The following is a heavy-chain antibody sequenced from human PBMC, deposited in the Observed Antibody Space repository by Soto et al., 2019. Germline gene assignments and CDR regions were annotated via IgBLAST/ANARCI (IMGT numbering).Heavy chain of an antibody. CDR1: GGSISSGGYS. J-gene: IGHJ5*02. CDR3: ARVRRSGGDSGPRKGVIDP. D-gene: IGHD2-21*01. Sequence: SETLSLTCAVSGGSISSGGYSWSWIRQPPGKGLEWIGYIYHGGSTYYNPSLKSRVTISVDRSKNQFSLKLSSVTAADTAVYYSARVRRSGGDSGPRKGVIDPWDKGTLITVSS. V-gene: IGHV4-30-2*01. CDR2: IYHGGST.